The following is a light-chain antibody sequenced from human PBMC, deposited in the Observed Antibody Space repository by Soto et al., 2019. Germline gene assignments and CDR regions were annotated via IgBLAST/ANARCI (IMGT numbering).Light chain of an antibody. V-gene: IGKV3-20*01. CDR2: DAS. CDR1: QSVRSER. CDR3: QEYDGAPPIT. Sequence: EIVLTQSPSTLSLSPGERATLSCSASQSVRSERLAWYQQKRGQAPTLLIFDASSRASGTPERFSGSGSGTDFTLTISRLEPEDFAVYYCQEYDGAPPITFGLGTRLEI. J-gene: IGKJ5*01.